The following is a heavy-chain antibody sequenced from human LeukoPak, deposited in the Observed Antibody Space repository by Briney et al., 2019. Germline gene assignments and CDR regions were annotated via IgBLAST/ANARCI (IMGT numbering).Heavy chain of an antibody. CDR3: ARGWFGVYYFDY. V-gene: IGHV1-8*01. J-gene: IGHJ4*02. D-gene: IGHD3-10*01. Sequence: GASVKVSCRASGYTFTSYDINWVRQATGQGLEWMGWMNPNSGNTGYAQKFQGRVTMTRNTSISTAYMELSSLRSEDTAVYYCARGWFGVYYFDYWGQGTLVTVSS. CDR2: MNPNSGNT. CDR1: GYTFTSYD.